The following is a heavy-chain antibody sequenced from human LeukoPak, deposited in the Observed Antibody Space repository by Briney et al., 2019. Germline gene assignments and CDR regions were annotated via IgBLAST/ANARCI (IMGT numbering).Heavy chain of an antibody. Sequence: PGGSLRLSCAASGLTVGSNYMSWVRQAPGKGLEWVSTVSGSGGSTYYADSVKGRFTISRDNSKNTLYLQMNSLRVDDTAVYHCAKDRAYSSSWYSGDCWGQGTLVTVSS. J-gene: IGHJ4*02. CDR2: VSGSGGST. CDR3: AKDRAYSSSWYSGDC. D-gene: IGHD6-13*01. V-gene: IGHV3-23*01. CDR1: GLTVGSNY.